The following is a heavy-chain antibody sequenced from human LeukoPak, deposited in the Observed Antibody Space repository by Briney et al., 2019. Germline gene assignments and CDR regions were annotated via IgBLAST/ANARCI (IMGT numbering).Heavy chain of an antibody. CDR2: IYYSGST. CDR3: ARESVELLWFGELSFYYYYMDV. J-gene: IGHJ6*03. Sequence: PSEALSLTCAVYGGSFSGYYWSWIRQPAGKGLEWIGYIYYSGSTNYNPSLKSRVTISVDTSKNQFSLKLSSVTAADTAVYYCARESVELLWFGELSFYYYYMDVWGKGTTVTVSS. V-gene: IGHV4-59*01. CDR1: GGSFSGYY. D-gene: IGHD3-10*01.